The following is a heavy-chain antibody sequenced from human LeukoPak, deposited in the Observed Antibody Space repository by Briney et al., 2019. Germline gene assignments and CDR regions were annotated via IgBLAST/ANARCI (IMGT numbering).Heavy chain of an antibody. CDR2: IKQDGSEK. CDR3: AKDFYESSGYSFDY. CDR1: GFSFSGYW. Sequence: HPGGSLRLSCAASGFSFSGYWMSWVRQAPGKGLEWVANIKQDGSEKYYVDSVKGRFTISRDNAKNSLYLQMDSLRAEDTAIYYCAKDFYESSGYSFDYWGHGTLVAVSS. V-gene: IGHV3-7*03. D-gene: IGHD3-22*01. J-gene: IGHJ4*01.